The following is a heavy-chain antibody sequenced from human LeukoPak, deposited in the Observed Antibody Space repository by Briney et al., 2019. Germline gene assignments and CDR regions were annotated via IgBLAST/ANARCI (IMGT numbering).Heavy chain of an antibody. V-gene: IGHV3-7*01. CDR3: ASLITMVRGVMEY. J-gene: IGHJ4*02. D-gene: IGHD3-10*01. Sequence: GGSLRLSRAASGFTFSSYWMSWVRQAPGKGLEWVANIKQDGGEKYYVDSVKGRFTISRDNAKNSLYLQMNSLRAEDTAVYYCASLITMVRGVMEYWGQGTLVTVSS. CDR1: GFTFSSYW. CDR2: IKQDGGEK.